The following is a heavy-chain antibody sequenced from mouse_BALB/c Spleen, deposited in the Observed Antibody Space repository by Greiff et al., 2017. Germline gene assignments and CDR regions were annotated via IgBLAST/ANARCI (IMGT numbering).Heavy chain of an antibody. CDR2: IYPGDGDT. CDR1: GYTFTSYW. J-gene: IGHJ4*01. CDR3: AREEGDY. V-gene: IGHV1-87*01. Sequence: VKLQESGAELARPGASVKLSCKASGYTFTSYWMQWVKQRPGQGLEWIGAIYPGDGDTRYTQKFKGKATLTADKSSSTAYMQLSSLASEDSAVYYCAREEGDYWGQGTSVTVSS.